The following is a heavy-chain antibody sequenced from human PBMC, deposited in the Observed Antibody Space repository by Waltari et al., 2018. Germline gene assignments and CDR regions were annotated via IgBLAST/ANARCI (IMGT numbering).Heavy chain of an antibody. Sequence: QVQLVQSGAEVKKPGSSVKVSCKASGGTFSSYAISWVRQAPGQGLEWMGGIIPIVGTANDAQKFQGRGTITADESTSTAYMELSSLRSEDTAVYYWARVRWLVVANWFDPWGQGTLVTVSS. D-gene: IGHD6-19*01. CDR1: GGTFSSYA. J-gene: IGHJ5*02. CDR3: ARVRWLVVANWFDP. V-gene: IGHV1-69*12. CDR2: IIPIVGTA.